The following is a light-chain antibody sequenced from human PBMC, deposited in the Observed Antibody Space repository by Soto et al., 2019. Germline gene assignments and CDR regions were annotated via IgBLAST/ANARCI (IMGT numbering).Light chain of an antibody. CDR2: SND. J-gene: IGLJ3*02. CDR3: AAWDGSLNGWV. CDR1: TSIIVSNT. Sequence: QSVLTQAPSASGTPGQRVTISCSGSTSIIVSNTVSGYQQVPGTAPKVLIYSNDQRPSGVPDRFSGSKSGTSASLAIGGLQSEDEADYYCAAWDGSLNGWVFGGGTKLTVL. V-gene: IGLV1-44*01.